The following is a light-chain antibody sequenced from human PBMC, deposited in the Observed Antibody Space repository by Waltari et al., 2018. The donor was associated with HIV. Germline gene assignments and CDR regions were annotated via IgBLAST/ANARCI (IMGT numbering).Light chain of an antibody. CDR3: AAWDDSLRGHVV. V-gene: IGLV1-47*01. Sequence: QSVLTQPPSASATPGQRVTISCSGTRSHIGSNFVFWYQQFPGTAPKLLMYKNNRRFSVGPDLFAGSKSGTSASLAISGLRSEDEAVYYGAAWDDSLRGHVVFGGGTNLTV. J-gene: IGLJ2*01. CDR1: RSHIGSNF. CDR2: KNN.